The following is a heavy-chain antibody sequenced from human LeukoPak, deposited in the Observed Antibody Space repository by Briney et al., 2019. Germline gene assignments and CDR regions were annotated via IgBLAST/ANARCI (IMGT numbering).Heavy chain of an antibody. CDR1: GFTFSDYY. D-gene: IGHD6-13*01. CDR2: ISSSGNTI. CDR3: AREGIWQQLDGYYFDY. J-gene: IGHJ4*02. V-gene: IGHV3-11*04. Sequence: GGSLRLSCAASGFTFSDYYMSWIRQAPGKGLEWVSYISSSGNTIYYADSVKGRFTISREKAKNSLCLQMNSLRAEDTAVYYCAREGIWQQLDGYYFDYWGQGTLVTVSS.